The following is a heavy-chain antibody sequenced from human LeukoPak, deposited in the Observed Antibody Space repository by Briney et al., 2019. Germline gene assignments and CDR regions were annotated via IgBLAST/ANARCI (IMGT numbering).Heavy chain of an antibody. CDR1: GGSISSYY. Sequence: PSETLSLTCTVSGGSISSYYWSWIRQPPGKGLEWIGYIYYSGSTNYNPSLKSRVTISVDTSKNQFSLKLSSVTAADTAVYYCARDFWSGYYSLDYYYYMDVWGKGTTVTVSS. CDR3: ARDFWSGYYSLDYYYYMDV. J-gene: IGHJ6*03. D-gene: IGHD3-3*01. V-gene: IGHV4-59*12. CDR2: IYYSGST.